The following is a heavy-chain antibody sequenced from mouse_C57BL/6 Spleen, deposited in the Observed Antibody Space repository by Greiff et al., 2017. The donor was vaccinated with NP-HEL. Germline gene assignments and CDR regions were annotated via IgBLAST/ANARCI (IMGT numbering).Heavy chain of an antibody. D-gene: IGHD1-1*01. J-gene: IGHJ3*01. CDR2: ISNGGGST. CDR3: ARGPYYGSSLGWFAY. CDR1: GFTFSDYY. Sequence: EVQVVESGGGLVQPGGSLKLSCAASGFTFSDYYMYWVRQTPEKRLEWVAYISNGGGSTYYPDTVKGRFTISRDNAKNTLYLQMSRLKSEDTAMYYCARGPYYGSSLGWFAYWGQGTLVTVSA. V-gene: IGHV5-12*01.